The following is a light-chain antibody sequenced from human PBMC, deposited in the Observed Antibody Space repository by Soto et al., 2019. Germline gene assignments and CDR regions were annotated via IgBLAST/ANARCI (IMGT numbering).Light chain of an antibody. CDR3: CSYAGIRV. CDR1: SSDVGNYNL. Sequence: QSVLTQPASVSGSPGQSITISCTGTSSDVGNYNLVSWYQQHPGKAPKLMIYEDSKRPSGVSNRFSGSKSGNTASLTISGLQAEDEADYYCCSYAGIRVFGGGTKVTVL. CDR2: EDS. J-gene: IGLJ3*02. V-gene: IGLV2-23*01.